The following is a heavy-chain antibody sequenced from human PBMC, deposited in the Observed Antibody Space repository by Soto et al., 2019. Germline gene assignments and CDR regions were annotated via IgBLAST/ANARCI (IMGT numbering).Heavy chain of an antibody. CDR2: IYYRGTT. D-gene: IGHD3-22*01. V-gene: IGHV4-59*08. CDR3: ARLGGYYQSLDT. J-gene: IGHJ5*02. Sequence: QVQLQESGPGLVKASETLSLTCTVSGGSIDNYYWSWIRQPPGKGLQWIGYIYYRGTTTYSPSLKSRVTISVDRSTNQFSLNLSSVTAADTAVYYCARLGGYYQSLDTWGQGTLVTVSS. CDR1: GGSIDNYY.